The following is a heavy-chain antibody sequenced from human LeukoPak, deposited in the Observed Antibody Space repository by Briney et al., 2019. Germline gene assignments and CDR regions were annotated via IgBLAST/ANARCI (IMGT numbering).Heavy chain of an antibody. CDR3: AKGLVPAAIRVVDY. Sequence: GGSLRLSCAASGFTFSSYAISWVRQAPGEGLEWVSAISASGGSTYYADSVKGRFTISRDNSQNTLYLQVNSLRAEDTAVYYCAKGLVPAAIRVVDYWGQGTLVTVSS. CDR1: GFTFSSYA. J-gene: IGHJ4*02. V-gene: IGHV3-23*01. D-gene: IGHD2-2*01. CDR2: ISASGGST.